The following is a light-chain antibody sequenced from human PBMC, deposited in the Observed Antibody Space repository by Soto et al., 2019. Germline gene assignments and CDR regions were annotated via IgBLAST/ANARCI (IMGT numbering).Light chain of an antibody. Sequence: DIQMTQSPSTLSASVGDRVTITCRASQSISTLLAWYQQKPGKAPKLLIYKATRLESGVPSRFSGSGSGTEFTLTISSLQPDEFAAYCCQRYNSYSRTFGQGTKVEIK. V-gene: IGKV1-5*03. CDR3: QRYNSYSRT. CDR1: QSISTL. CDR2: KAT. J-gene: IGKJ1*01.